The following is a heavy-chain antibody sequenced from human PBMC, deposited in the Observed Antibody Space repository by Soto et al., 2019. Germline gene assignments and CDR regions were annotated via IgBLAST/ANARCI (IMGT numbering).Heavy chain of an antibody. CDR1: GESLSAYY. J-gene: IGHJ4*02. D-gene: IGHD2-15*01. V-gene: IGHV4-34*01. Sequence: SETLSLTCAVYGESLSAYYWTWIRQPPGKGLEWIGEINQSGSTNYNPSLKSRATMSVDTSKNQFSLKLSSVTAADTAVYYCAGQWGGSRPGVFDYWGQGTLVTVSS. CDR2: INQSGST. CDR3: AGQWGGSRPGVFDY.